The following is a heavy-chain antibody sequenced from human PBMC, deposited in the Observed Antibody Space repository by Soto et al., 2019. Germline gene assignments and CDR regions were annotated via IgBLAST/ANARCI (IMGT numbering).Heavy chain of an antibody. CDR2: MYKTGET. D-gene: IGHD3-10*01. CDR1: GGSVSTGMKY. J-gene: IGHJ6*02. V-gene: IGHV4-61*01. CDR3: MKAHESGDFLGMSV. Sequence: PSETLSLTCTVSGGSVSTGMKYWGWVRQPPGKALEFIGYMYKTGETLLNSSLKSRVTLSMETSKNQFSLTLSSVTAADTAAYFCMKAHESGDFLGMSVWGPGTTVTVSS.